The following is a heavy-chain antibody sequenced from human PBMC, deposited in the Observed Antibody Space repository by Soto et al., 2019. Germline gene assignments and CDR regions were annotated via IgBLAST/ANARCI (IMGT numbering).Heavy chain of an antibody. Sequence: SVKVSCKASGGTFSSYAISWVRQAPGQGLEWMGGIIPIFGTANYAQKFQGRVTITADESTSTAYMELSSLRSEDTAVYYCARGQLGYSGYDSVSTHYYYGMDVWGQGTPVTVSS. D-gene: IGHD5-12*01. V-gene: IGHV1-69*13. J-gene: IGHJ6*02. CDR2: IIPIFGTA. CDR1: GGTFSSYA. CDR3: ARGQLGYSGYDSVSTHYYYGMDV.